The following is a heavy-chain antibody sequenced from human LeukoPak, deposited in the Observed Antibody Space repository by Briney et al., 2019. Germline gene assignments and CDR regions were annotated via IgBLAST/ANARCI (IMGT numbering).Heavy chain of an antibody. CDR1: GGSVSSYY. D-gene: IGHD2-2*01. V-gene: IGHV4-4*07. CDR3: ARVRCSSTSCYWYYGLDV. Sequence: SETLSLTCTVSGGSVSSYYWSWIRQPAGKGLEWIGRIYTGGSTNYNPSLKSRVTMSVDKPKNQFSLNLNSVTAADTAVYYCARVRCSSTSCYWYYGLDVWGQGTTVTVSS. J-gene: IGHJ6*02. CDR2: IYTGGST.